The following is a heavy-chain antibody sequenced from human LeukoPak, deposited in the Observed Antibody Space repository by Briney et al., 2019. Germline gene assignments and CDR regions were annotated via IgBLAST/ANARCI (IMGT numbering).Heavy chain of an antibody. V-gene: IGHV3-23*01. Sequence: GGSLRLSCAASGFTFSSYTMSWVRQAPGKGKEWVALISGSGGITYYADSVKGRFTIARDHAKKTLYLQMDSLRAEDTAVYYCAKDSAAVGGPTTDWGQGTLVTVSS. CDR2: ISGSGGIT. CDR3: AKDSAAVGGPTTD. J-gene: IGHJ4*02. CDR1: GFTFSSYT. D-gene: IGHD6-13*01.